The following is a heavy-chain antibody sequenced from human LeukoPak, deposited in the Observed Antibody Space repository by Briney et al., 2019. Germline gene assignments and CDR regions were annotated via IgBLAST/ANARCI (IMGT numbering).Heavy chain of an antibody. J-gene: IGHJ4*02. Sequence: GGSLRLPCEASGFPFGSYVMSWVRQAPGKGLEWIAYINHNAEMIFYPDFVKGRFSISRDNAKNSLCLQMNALRYEDTAIYYCARDHDWAFDLWGQGTLVTVSS. CDR1: GFPFGSYV. D-gene: IGHD3-9*01. CDR3: ARDHDWAFDL. CDR2: INHNAEMI. V-gene: IGHV3-48*02.